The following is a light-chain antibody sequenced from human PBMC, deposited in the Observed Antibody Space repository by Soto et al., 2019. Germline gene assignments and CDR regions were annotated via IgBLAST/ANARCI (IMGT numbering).Light chain of an antibody. CDR3: QQSYITPYT. J-gene: IGKJ2*01. Sequence: DIEMTQSPASLSAFVGDRVTITCRAMQSISNYLNWYQQKPGKAPKLLIYAASSLQSGVPSRLSGSGSRTDFNLTISSLQPEDFATYFCQQSYITPYTFGQGTKLEIK. CDR2: AAS. V-gene: IGKV1-39*01. CDR1: QSISNY.